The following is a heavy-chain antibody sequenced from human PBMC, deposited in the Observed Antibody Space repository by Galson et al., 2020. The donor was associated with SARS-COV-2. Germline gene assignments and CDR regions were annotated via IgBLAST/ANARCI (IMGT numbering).Heavy chain of an antibody. CDR2: ISGNAGYT. CDR3: ARDRGPNSDVSGFPY. CDR1: GYTFSNYG. J-gene: IGHJ4*02. D-gene: IGHD3-22*01. Sequence: ASVKVPCKASGYTFSNYGINWVRQAPGQGLEWMGWISGNAGYTQYAPKFQDRVTMTTDPSTNTAYMELRSLRSDDVAVYYCARDRGPNSDVSGFPYWGQGTLVTVSS. V-gene: IGHV1-18*03.